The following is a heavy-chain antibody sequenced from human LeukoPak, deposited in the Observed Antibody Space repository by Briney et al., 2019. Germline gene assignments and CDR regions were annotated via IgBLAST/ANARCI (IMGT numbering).Heavy chain of an antibody. CDR2: IKSKTDGGTT. J-gene: IGHJ3*02. D-gene: IGHD3-3*01. V-gene: IGHV3-15*01. Sequence: GGSLRLSCAASGFTFSNAWMSWVRQAPGKGLEWVGRIKSKTDGGTTDYAAPVKGRFTISRDDSKNTLYLQMNSLKTEDTAVYYCTTDSFTIFGGAHPAGFDIWGQGTMVTVSS. CDR1: GFTFSNAW. CDR3: TTDSFTIFGGAHPAGFDI.